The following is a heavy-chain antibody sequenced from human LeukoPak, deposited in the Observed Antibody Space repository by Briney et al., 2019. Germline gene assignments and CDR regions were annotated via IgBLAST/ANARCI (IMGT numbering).Heavy chain of an antibody. CDR3: AKERSRGGDCLDY. D-gene: IGHD2-21*02. V-gene: IGHV3-23*01. J-gene: IGHJ4*02. CDR2: ISVSGGIT. Sequence: GGSLRLSCAASGFTYSSYAMSWVRQAPGKGLEWVSAISVSGGITYYADSVKGRFTISRDNSKNTLYLQMNSLRAEETAVYYCAKERSRGGDCLDYWGQGTLVTVSS. CDR1: GFTYSSYA.